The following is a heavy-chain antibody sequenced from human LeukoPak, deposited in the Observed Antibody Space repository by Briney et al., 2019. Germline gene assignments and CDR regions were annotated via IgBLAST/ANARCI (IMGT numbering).Heavy chain of an antibody. Sequence: GESLRLSCEASGFTFSHFGMHWVRQPPGKGLEWVAVIWSDATNEYYADSVKGRFTISRDNFKNTVSLQMNRLRAEDTAVYYCAKDAQSGFDYSNSLEHWGQGSLVTVSS. V-gene: IGHV3-33*06. D-gene: IGHD4-11*01. CDR1: GFTFSHFG. CDR2: IWSDATNE. CDR3: AKDAQSGFDYSNSLEH. J-gene: IGHJ4*02.